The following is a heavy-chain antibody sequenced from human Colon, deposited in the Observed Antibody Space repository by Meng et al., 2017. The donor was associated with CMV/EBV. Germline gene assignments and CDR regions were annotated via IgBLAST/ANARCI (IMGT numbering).Heavy chain of an antibody. V-gene: IGHV3-11*04. Sequence: GESLKISCAASGFTFSDYYMSWIRQAPGKGLEWVSYISSSGSTIYYADSVKGRFTISRDNAKNSLYLQMNSLRAEDTAVYYCAKDQDDFWSGPPPFDYWGQGTLVTVSS. CDR3: AKDQDDFWSGPPPFDY. J-gene: IGHJ4*02. CDR1: GFTFSDYY. CDR2: ISSSGSTI. D-gene: IGHD3-3*01.